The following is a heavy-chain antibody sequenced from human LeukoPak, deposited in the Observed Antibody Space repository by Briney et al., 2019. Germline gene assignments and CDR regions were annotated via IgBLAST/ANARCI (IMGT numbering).Heavy chain of an antibody. CDR3: ASPSTSYPNYYYYMDV. CDR2: ISSSGSTI. D-gene: IGHD2-2*01. Sequence: AGGSLRLSCAASGFTFSSYEMNWVRQAPGKGLEWVSYISSSGSTIYYADSVKGRFTISRDNAKNSLYLQMNSLRAEDTAVYYCASPSTSYPNYYYYMDVWGKGTTVTISS. J-gene: IGHJ6*03. CDR1: GFTFSSYE. V-gene: IGHV3-48*03.